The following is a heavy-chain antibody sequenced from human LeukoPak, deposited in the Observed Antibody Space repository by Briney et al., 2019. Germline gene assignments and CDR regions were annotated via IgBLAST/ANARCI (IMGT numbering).Heavy chain of an antibody. CDR2: INSDGSST. Sequence: PGGSLRLSCAASGFTFSSYWMHWVRQAPGKGLVWVSRINSDGSSTSYADSVKGRFTISRDNAKNTLYLQMNSLRAEDTAVYYCARGEGTCSGGSCGLFDYWGQGTLVTVSS. CDR3: ARGEGTCSGGSCGLFDY. V-gene: IGHV3-74*01. D-gene: IGHD2-15*01. CDR1: GFTFSSYW. J-gene: IGHJ4*02.